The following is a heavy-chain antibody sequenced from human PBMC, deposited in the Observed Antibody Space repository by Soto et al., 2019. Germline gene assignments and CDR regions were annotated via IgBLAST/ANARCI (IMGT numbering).Heavy chain of an antibody. CDR1: GGDLTNSG. D-gene: IGHD5-12*01. V-gene: IGHV1-69*04. J-gene: IGHJ4*02. CDR2: IFPLLAMV. CDR3: PTKDGAGFKS. Sequence: QVHLVQSGAEMKKPGSSVKVSCKVSGGDLTNSGISWVRQAPGQGLEWMGGIFPLLAMVDYSQKFQGRVTITADEPTNTAYIDLGSLKSDVPPLYYCPTKDGAGFKSWGQGPLVIVSS.